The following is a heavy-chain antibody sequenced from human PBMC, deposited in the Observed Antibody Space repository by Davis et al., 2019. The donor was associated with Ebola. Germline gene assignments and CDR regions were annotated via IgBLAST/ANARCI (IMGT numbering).Heavy chain of an antibody. Sequence: ASVKVSCKASGYTFSTYAIHWLRQAPGQRLEWMGRINPNSGGTNNAQKFQGRVTMTRNTSISTAYMELSSLRSEDTAVYYCARLGYYGSGGYGMDVWGKGTTVTVSS. CDR3: ARLGYYGSGGYGMDV. V-gene: IGHV1-2*06. CDR1: GYTFSTYA. J-gene: IGHJ6*04. CDR2: INPNSGGT. D-gene: IGHD3-10*01.